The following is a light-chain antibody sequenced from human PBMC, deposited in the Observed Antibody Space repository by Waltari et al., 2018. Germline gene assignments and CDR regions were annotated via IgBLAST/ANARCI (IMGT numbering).Light chain of an antibody. CDR3: QQCNTIPLT. CDR2: DSS. V-gene: IGKV1-9*01. J-gene: IGKJ4*01. Sequence: DIQLTQSPSSLSASVGDRVTITCRASQGIATFLTWYQLKPGKAPELLIYDSSTLQTGVPSRFSASGSGTDFTLTISSLQPEDFATYYCQQCNTIPLTFGGGTKVEVK. CDR1: QGIATF.